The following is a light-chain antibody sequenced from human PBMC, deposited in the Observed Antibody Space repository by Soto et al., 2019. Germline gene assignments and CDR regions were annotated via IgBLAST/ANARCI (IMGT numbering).Light chain of an antibody. Sequence: DIQMTQSPSSLSASVGDRVTITCRASQSINSYLNWYQQKPGKAPKLLIYAASSLQSGVPSRFSGSGSWTDFTLTISSLQPEDFATYYCQQSYSTPPWTFGQGTKVEIK. J-gene: IGKJ1*01. CDR1: QSINSY. V-gene: IGKV1-39*01. CDR2: AAS. CDR3: QQSYSTPPWT.